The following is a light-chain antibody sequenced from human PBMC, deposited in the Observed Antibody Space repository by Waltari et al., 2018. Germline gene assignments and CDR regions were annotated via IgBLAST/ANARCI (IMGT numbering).Light chain of an antibody. CDR1: SGSLSTTSY. V-gene: IGLV8-61*01. Sequence: QTVVTQEPSLSVSPGGTVTLTCTLSSGSLSTTSYATWYQQTPGQSPRSFVDKGHSRSSGVPARFSGSVLGKKAALPITGAQSDDEGDYYCSPYMGSGIWVFGGGTKLTIL. CDR2: KGH. CDR3: SPYMGSGIWV. J-gene: IGLJ3*02.